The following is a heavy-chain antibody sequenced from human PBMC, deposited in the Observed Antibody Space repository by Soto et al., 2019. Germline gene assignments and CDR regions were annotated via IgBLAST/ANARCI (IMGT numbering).Heavy chain of an antibody. Sequence: PWGSLRLSCAISVFPIINYNMHWVRQSPINGLGWVGLVSLYVTEQYYADYVTGRLTISRENSKSTIYLQMKSLRAEDTAMYSCAKDKGYTNGHAFDYWGQGTLVTVSS. D-gene: IGHD6-19*01. CDR1: VFPIINYN. V-gene: IGHV3-30*18. CDR3: AKDKGYTNGHAFDY. J-gene: IGHJ4*02. CDR2: VSLYVTEQ.